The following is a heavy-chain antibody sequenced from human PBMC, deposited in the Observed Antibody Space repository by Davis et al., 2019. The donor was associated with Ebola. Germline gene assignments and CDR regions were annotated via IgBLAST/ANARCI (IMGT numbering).Heavy chain of an antibody. CDR1: GYTFTSYY. CDR2: INPSGGST. CDR3: ARAYSTPFYYYGMDV. V-gene: IGHV1-46*01. J-gene: IGHJ6*02. Sequence: ASVKVSCKASGYTFTSYYMHWVRQAPGQGLEWMGIINPSGGSTSYAQKFQGRVTMTRDTSTSIVYMELSSLRSEDTAVYYCARAYSTPFYYYGMDVWGQGTTVTVSS. D-gene: IGHD4-11*01.